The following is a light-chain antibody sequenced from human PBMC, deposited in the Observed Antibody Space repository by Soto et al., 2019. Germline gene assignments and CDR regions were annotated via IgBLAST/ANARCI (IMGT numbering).Light chain of an antibody. J-gene: IGKJ3*01. CDR2: GAS. Sequence: EIVLTQSPGTLSLSPGERATLSCRASQSVSSSYLAWYQQRPGQAPRLLIYGASNRATAIPDRFRGSGSGTDFTLTITRLEPEDFAVYYCQHYGSSPPFTCGPGTKVDIK. CDR1: QSVSSSY. V-gene: IGKV3-20*01. CDR3: QHYGSSPPFT.